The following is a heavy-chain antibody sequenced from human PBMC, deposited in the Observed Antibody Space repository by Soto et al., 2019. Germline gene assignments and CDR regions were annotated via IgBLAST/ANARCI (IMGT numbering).Heavy chain of an antibody. CDR1: GFTFSNAW. Sequence: GGSLRLSCAASGFTFSNAWMSWVRQAPGKGLEWVGRIKSKTDGGTTDYAAPVKGRFTISRDDSKNTLYLQMNSLKTEDTAVYYCTTARVQYYDFWSGYSNWFDPWGQGTLVTVSS. J-gene: IGHJ5*02. CDR3: TTARVQYYDFWSGYSNWFDP. D-gene: IGHD3-3*01. V-gene: IGHV3-15*01. CDR2: IKSKTDGGTT.